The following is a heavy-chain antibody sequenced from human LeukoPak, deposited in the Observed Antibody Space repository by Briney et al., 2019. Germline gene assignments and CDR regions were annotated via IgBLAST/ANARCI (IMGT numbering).Heavy chain of an antibody. CDR1: GYTFTSYA. V-gene: IGHV1-2*02. CDR3: ARTREYSSSWYFPPFDP. Sequence: WASVKVSCKASGYTFTSYAMNWVRQAPGQGLEWMGWINPNSGRTNYAQNFQGRVTMTRDPSISTAYMELSGLTSNDTAVYYCARTREYSSSWYFPPFDPWGQGTLVTVSS. J-gene: IGHJ5*02. CDR2: INPNSGRT. D-gene: IGHD6-13*01.